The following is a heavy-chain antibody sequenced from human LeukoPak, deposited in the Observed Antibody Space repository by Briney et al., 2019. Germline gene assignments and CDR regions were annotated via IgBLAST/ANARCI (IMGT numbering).Heavy chain of an antibody. Sequence: GGSLRLSCVASGITFSSHVMSWVRQAPGKGLEWVSSISGNGETTYYADSVKGRFTISRDNSKNTLFLQMNSLRAEDTAVYYCAKDLYSGSYYWFDSWGQGTLVTVSS. CDR2: ISGNGETT. V-gene: IGHV3-23*01. D-gene: IGHD1-26*01. CDR3: AKDLYSGSYYWFDS. CDR1: GITFSSHV. J-gene: IGHJ5*01.